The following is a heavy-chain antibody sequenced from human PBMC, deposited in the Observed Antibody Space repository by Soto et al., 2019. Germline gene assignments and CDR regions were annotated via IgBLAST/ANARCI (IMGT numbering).Heavy chain of an antibody. CDR1: GFTFRSYA. CDR2: ISRNGDAT. Sequence: EVQLLESGGGLVQPGGSLRLSCAASGFTFRSYAMSWVRQVPGKGLEWVSAISRNGDATYYADSLKGRFTISRDNSRNTLYLEMNSLRAEDTATYFCAKGGGYCSGGSCNVSPGSDWGHGTLVTVSS. V-gene: IGHV3-23*01. CDR3: AKGGGYCSGGSCNVSPGSD. D-gene: IGHD2-15*01. J-gene: IGHJ4*01.